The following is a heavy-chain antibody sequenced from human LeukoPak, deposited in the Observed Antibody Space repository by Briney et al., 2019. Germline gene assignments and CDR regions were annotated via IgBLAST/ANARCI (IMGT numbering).Heavy chain of an antibody. D-gene: IGHD2-15*01. Sequence: SETLSLTCTVPGGSISSYYWSWIRQPPGKGLEWIGYIYYSGSTNYNPSLKSRVTISVDTSKNQFSLKLRSVTAADTAVYYCARGSHGIWLFDYWGQGTLVTVSS. V-gene: IGHV4-59*01. CDR2: IYYSGST. CDR1: GGSISSYY. CDR3: ARGSHGIWLFDY. J-gene: IGHJ4*02.